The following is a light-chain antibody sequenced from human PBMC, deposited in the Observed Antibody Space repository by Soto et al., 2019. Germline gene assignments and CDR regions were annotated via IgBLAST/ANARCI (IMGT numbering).Light chain of an antibody. Sequence: QAVVTQPPSVSGAPGQRVTISCTGSSSNIGAGYDVNWYQQLPGTAPKLLIHGNTNRPSGVPARISGSKSGTSASLAITGLQPEDEADYYCQSYDSSLSGGIFGGGTKLTVL. CDR3: QSYDSSLSGGI. V-gene: IGLV1-40*01. CDR1: SSNIGAGYD. CDR2: GNT. J-gene: IGLJ2*01.